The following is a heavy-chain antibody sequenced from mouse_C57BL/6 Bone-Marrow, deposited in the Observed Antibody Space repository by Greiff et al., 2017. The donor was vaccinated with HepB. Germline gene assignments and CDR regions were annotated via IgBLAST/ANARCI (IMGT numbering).Heavy chain of an antibody. CDR1: GYTFTSYW. CDR3: ASPYGSSYPYAMDY. D-gene: IGHD1-1*01. Sequence: QVQLQQPGAELVKPGASVKLSCKASGYTFTSYWMHWVKQRPGQGLEWIGMIHPNSGSTNYNEKFKSKATLTVDKSSSTAYMQLSSLTSEDSAVYYCASPYGSSYPYAMDYWGQGTSVTVSS. V-gene: IGHV1-64*01. CDR2: IHPNSGST. J-gene: IGHJ4*01.